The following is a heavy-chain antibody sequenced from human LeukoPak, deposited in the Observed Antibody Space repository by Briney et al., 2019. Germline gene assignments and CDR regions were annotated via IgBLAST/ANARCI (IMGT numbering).Heavy chain of an antibody. CDR1: GFALKSYS. D-gene: IGHD6-6*01. J-gene: IGHJ4*02. Sequence: PGGSLRLSCAGSGFALKSYSLSWVRQAPGKGLEWVSSISSTSAYIYYADSVKGRFTISRDNSKNSLYLQMNSLRTEDTALYYCAKGPSSGDHYFDYWGQGTLVTVSS. CDR2: ISSTSAYI. V-gene: IGHV3-21*04. CDR3: AKGPSSGDHYFDY.